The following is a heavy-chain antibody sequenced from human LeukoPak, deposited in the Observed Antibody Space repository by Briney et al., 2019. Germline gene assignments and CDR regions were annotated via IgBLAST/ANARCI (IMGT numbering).Heavy chain of an antibody. Sequence: GGSLRLSCAASGLTFSSYDMHWVRQATGKGLEWVSGIGTVGDAYYPGSAKGRFTISRENAKNSLYLQMDSLRAGDTAVYYCARGLRYYGMDVWGQGTTVTVSS. D-gene: IGHD5/OR15-5a*01. CDR3: ARGLRYYGMDV. J-gene: IGHJ6*02. CDR2: IGTVGDA. CDR1: GLTFSSYD. V-gene: IGHV3-13*01.